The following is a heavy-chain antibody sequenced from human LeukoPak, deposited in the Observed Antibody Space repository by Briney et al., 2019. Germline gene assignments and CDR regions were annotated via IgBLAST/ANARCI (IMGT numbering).Heavy chain of an antibody. V-gene: IGHV3-9*01. J-gene: IGHJ4*02. CDR1: GFTFDDYA. D-gene: IGHD6-13*01. CDR3: AKGLYSSSWELDY. CDR2: ISWNSGSI. Sequence: GGSLRLSCAAPGFTFDDYAMHWVRQAPGKGLEWVSGISWNSGSIGYADSVKGRFTISRDNAKNSLYLQMNSLRAEDTALYYCAKGLYSSSWELDYWGQGTLVTVSS.